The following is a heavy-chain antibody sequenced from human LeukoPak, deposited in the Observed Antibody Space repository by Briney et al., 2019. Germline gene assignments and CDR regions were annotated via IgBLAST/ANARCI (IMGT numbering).Heavy chain of an antibody. CDR3: ARSRIAAAGNLFDY. D-gene: IGHD6-13*01. Sequence: RGESLKISCKGSGYTFASYWIGWVRQMPGKGLEWMGIIYPGDSDTRYSPSFQGQVTISADKSISTAYLQWSSLKASDTAMYYCARSRIAAAGNLFDYWGQGTLVTVSS. CDR2: IYPGDSDT. CDR1: GYTFASYW. J-gene: IGHJ4*02. V-gene: IGHV5-51*01.